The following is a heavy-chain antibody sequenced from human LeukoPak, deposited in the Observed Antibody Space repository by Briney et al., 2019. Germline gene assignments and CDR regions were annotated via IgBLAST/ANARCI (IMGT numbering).Heavy chain of an antibody. D-gene: IGHD3-16*01. Sequence: GGSLRLSCAASGFTFDDYAMHWVRQAPGKGLEWVSHISWDGGSTYYADSVKGRFTISRDNSKNSLYLQMNSLRAEDTALYYCAKDIPKLSYYYGMDVWGQGTTVTVSS. V-gene: IGHV3-43D*03. CDR1: GFTFDDYA. CDR3: AKDIPKLSYYYGMDV. J-gene: IGHJ6*02. CDR2: ISWDGGST.